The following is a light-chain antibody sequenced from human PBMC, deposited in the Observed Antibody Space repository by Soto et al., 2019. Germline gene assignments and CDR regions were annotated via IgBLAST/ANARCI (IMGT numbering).Light chain of an antibody. V-gene: IGKV1-39*01. CDR2: GSA. Sequence: DIQMTQSPSSLSASVGDSVTITCRASQSINTYLNWYKKKPGSAPELLIYGSANLHGGAPSRFSGSGSGTDFTLTINSLQPEDFASYYCHQTFISPPCTLGQGTRM. J-gene: IGKJ2*02. CDR1: QSINTY. CDR3: HQTFISPPCT.